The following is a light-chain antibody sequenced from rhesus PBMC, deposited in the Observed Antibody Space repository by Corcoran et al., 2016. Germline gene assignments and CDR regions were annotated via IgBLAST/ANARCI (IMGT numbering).Light chain of an antibody. CDR1: QSLLDRDDGNAY. CDR2: EVS. V-gene: IGKV2-104*02. CDR3: MQALEFPLT. J-gene: IGKJ4*01. Sequence: DVVMTQTPLSLSVTPGEPASISCRSSQSLLDRDDGNAYLDWYLQKPGQSPHLLIYEVSNRAFGVPERFSGSGSGIDFTLKISRVEAEDVGVYYCMQALEFPLTFGGGTKVEIK.